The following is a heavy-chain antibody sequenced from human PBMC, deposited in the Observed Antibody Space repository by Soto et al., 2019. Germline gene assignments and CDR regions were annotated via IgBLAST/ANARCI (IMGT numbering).Heavy chain of an antibody. CDR2: ISYDGSNK. J-gene: IGHJ3*02. CDR1: GFTFSSYA. Sequence: VQLVESGGGVVQPGRSLRLSCAASGFTFSSYAMHWVRQAPGKGLEWVAVISYDGSNKYYADSVKGRFTISRDNSKNTLYLQMNSLRAEDTAVYYCAREGGAWELLSDAFDIWGQGTMVTVSS. D-gene: IGHD1-26*01. V-gene: IGHV3-30-3*01. CDR3: AREGGAWELLSDAFDI.